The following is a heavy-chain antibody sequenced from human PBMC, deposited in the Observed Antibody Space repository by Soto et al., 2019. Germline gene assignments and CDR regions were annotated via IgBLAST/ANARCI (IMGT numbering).Heavy chain of an antibody. J-gene: IGHJ4*02. CDR2: ISSNGGST. D-gene: IGHD3-22*01. CDR3: VKDSDYDSSGYYWCYFDY. CDR1: GFTFSSYA. V-gene: IGHV3-64D*06. Sequence: PWGSLRLSCSASGFTFSSYAMHWVRQAPGKGLEYVSAISSNGGSTYYADSVKGRFTISRDNSKNTLYLQMSSLRAEDTAVYYCVKDSDYDSSGYYWCYFDYWGQGTLVTVSS.